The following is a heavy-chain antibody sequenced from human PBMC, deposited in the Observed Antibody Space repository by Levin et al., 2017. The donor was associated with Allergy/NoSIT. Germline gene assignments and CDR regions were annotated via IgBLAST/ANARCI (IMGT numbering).Heavy chain of an antibody. Sequence: GGSLRLSCAASGFTFSYYSLHWVRQAPGKGLEWVAYISSSGMTISYADSVKGRFTISRDNAGDSVSLQMNNLRDEDTAVYYCVREGYSGSYSAHWGQGTLVTVSS. CDR3: VREGYSGSYSAH. J-gene: IGHJ4*02. D-gene: IGHD1-26*01. V-gene: IGHV3-48*02. CDR2: ISSSGMTI. CDR1: GFTFSYYS.